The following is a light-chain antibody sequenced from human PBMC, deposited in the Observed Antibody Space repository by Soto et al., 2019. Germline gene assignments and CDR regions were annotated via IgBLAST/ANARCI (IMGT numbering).Light chain of an antibody. CDR1: QIISRY. CDR2: DAS. V-gene: IGKV3-11*01. CDR3: QQCGNWPTN. Sequence: EIVLTQSPATLSLSPGERATLSCRASQIISRYLAWYQQKPGQAPRLLIYDASTMATAIPARFRGGGTGTDFNLTIIRIEPEDFVVYCWQQCGNWPTNFGGGTKGEIK. J-gene: IGKJ4*01.